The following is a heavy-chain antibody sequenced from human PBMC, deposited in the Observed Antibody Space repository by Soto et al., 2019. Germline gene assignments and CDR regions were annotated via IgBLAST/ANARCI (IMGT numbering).Heavy chain of an antibody. Sequence: HPGGSLRISCAASGFTFSSYAMHGVRQAPGKGLEWVAVIAYDGSNKYYADSVKGRFTISRDNSNNTLYLQMNSLRADDTAVYYCARVFVWSRRGVHYALDYWGQGNLVTVSS. CDR1: GFTFSSYA. D-gene: IGHD3-3*01. CDR2: IAYDGSNK. V-gene: IGHV3-30-3*01. J-gene: IGHJ4*02. CDR3: ARVFVWSRRGVHYALDY.